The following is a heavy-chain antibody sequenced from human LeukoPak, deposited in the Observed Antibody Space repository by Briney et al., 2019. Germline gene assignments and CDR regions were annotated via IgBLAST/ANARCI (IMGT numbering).Heavy chain of an antibody. V-gene: IGHV3-74*01. J-gene: IGHJ3*02. CDR1: GFTFSSYW. Sequence: PGGSLRLSCAASGFTFSSYWMHWVRQAPGKGLVWVSRINSDGSSTSYADSVKGRFTISRDNSKNTLYLQMNSLRAEDTAVYYCAKDLIYSGSYGTDAFDIWGQGTMVTVSS. D-gene: IGHD1-26*01. CDR2: INSDGSST. CDR3: AKDLIYSGSYGTDAFDI.